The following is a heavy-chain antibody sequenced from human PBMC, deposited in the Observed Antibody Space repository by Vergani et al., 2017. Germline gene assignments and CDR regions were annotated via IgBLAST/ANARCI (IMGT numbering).Heavy chain of an antibody. CDR2: ISSSSSYT. CDR3: ASTTRICSGGSCYLR. D-gene: IGHD2-15*01. CDR1: GFTFSDYY. V-gene: IGHV3-11*06. J-gene: IGHJ4*02. Sequence: QVQLVESGGGLVKPGGSLRLSCAASGFTFSDYYMSWIRQAPGKGLEWVSYISSSSSYTNYADSVKGRFTISRDNAKNSLYLQMNSLRAEDTAVYCCASTTRICSGGSCYLRWGQGTLVTVSS.